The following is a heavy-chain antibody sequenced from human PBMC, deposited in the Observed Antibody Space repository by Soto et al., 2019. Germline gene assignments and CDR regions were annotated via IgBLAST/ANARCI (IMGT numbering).Heavy chain of an antibody. CDR3: AKGSLKFDY. Sequence: PGGSLRLSCAASGVTVNSFVMTWVRQAPGKGLEWVSAISGSGGSTYYADSVKGRFTISRDNSKNTLYLQMNSLRAEDTAVYYCAKGSLKFDYWGQGTLVTVSS. D-gene: IGHD6-13*01. CDR1: GVTVNSFV. J-gene: IGHJ4*02. CDR2: ISGSGGST. V-gene: IGHV3-23*01.